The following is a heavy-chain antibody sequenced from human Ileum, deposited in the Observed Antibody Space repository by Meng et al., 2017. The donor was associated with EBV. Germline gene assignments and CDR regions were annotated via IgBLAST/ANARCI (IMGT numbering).Heavy chain of an antibody. J-gene: IGHJ4*02. CDR2: IYWDDDN. D-gene: IGHD3-16*02. CDR3: ALESPMITFWGVSVEYQAVGFDY. CDR1: AFSLSIRGVG. Sequence: QITLKESGPTLVKPTQTLTLSCTFSAFSLSIRGVGVGWSRQPPGQALEGRALIYWDDDNRYSPSLKSRLTITKDTTKNQVVLTMTNMDPVDTATDYCALESPMITFWGVSVEYQAVGFDYWGQGTLVTVSS. V-gene: IGHV2-5*02.